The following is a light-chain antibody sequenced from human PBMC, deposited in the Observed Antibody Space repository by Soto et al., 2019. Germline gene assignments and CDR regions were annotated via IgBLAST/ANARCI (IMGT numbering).Light chain of an antibody. CDR1: QSLVYSDGNTY. CDR3: MKGTHWERVT. CDR2: KVS. Sequence: DVVMTQSPLSLPVTLGQPASISCRSSQSLVYSDGNTYLNWFQQRPGQSPRRLIYKVSNRDSGVPDRFSGSGSGTDFTLKISRVEAEDVGVYYCMKGTHWERVTFGQGTRLEIK. V-gene: IGKV2-30*01. J-gene: IGKJ5*01.